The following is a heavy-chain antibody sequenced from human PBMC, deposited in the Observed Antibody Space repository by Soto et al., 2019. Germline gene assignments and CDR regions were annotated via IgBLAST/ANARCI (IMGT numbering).Heavy chain of an antibody. CDR2: IYHTGIT. CDR3: ARYSASGFYYYFGMDV. D-gene: IGHD6-13*01. V-gene: IGHV4-4*02. Sequence: QVQLQESGPGLVKPSGTLSLTCAVSGDSISSSNWWTWVRQPPGKGLEWIGDIYHTGITNYNPSLKRRVTIFVDKSKNQFSLKLTSVTAADTAVYYCARYSASGFYYYFGMDVWGQGTTVTVSS. CDR1: GDSISSSNW. J-gene: IGHJ6*02.